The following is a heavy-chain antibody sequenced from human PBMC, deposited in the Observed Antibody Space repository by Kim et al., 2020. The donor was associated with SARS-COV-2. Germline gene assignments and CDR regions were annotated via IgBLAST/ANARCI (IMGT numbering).Heavy chain of an antibody. Sequence: ASVKVSCKASGYTFTGYYMHWVRQAPGQGLEWMGRINPNSGGTNYAQKFQGRVTMTRDTSISTAYMELSRLRSDDTAVYYCARGFWSGYYRGEYNWFDPWGQGTLVTVSS. J-gene: IGHJ5*02. CDR1: GYTFTGYY. CDR3: ARGFWSGYYRGEYNWFDP. D-gene: IGHD3-3*01. CDR2: INPNSGGT. V-gene: IGHV1-2*06.